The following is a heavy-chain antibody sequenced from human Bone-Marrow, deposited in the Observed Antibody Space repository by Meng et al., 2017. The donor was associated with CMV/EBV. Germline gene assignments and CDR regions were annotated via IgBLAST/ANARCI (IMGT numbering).Heavy chain of an antibody. J-gene: IGHJ6*02. CDR3: ARERIRYLEWTSSYGMDV. CDR2: IYNDGAT. V-gene: IGHV3-53*01. CDR1: GFTVSSNY. Sequence: ETLSLTCAASGFTVSSNYMSWVRQAPGKGLQWVSVIYNDGATYSADSVKGRFTFSRDTSENSVYVQMNTLRAEDTAVYYCARERIRYLEWTSSYGMDVWGQGTTVTVSS. D-gene: IGHD3-3*01.